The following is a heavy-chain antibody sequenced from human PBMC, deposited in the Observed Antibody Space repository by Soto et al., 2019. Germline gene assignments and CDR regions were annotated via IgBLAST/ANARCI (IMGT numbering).Heavy chain of an antibody. Sequence: PWGALNISCQCSGYSFTTHWITWGRQTPGTSLEGVGRMEPSNSYINYSPSFQGHVTISVDRSISPAYLQWSRLAASDTAIYFCARRLSGPKEEYNAYYFYGLDVWGQGTKVTVSS. CDR2: MEPSNSYI. CDR1: GYSFTTHW. J-gene: IGHJ6*02. D-gene: IGHD1-1*01. V-gene: IGHV5-10-1*01. CDR3: ARRLSGPKEEYNAYYFYGLDV.